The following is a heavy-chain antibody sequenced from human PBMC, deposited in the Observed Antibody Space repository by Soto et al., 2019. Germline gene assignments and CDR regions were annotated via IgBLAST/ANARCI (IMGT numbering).Heavy chain of an antibody. V-gene: IGHV3-23*01. CDR3: AKGGGPPGRTYYYYYYMDV. J-gene: IGHJ6*03. CDR1: GCTFSGYA. CDR2: ISGSGGST. Sequence: PGGLLRLSCGASGCTFSGYAMSWVRKAPGKGLEWVSAISGSGGSTYYADSVKGRFTISRDNSKNTLYLQMNSLRAEDTAVYYCAKGGGPPGRTYYYYYYMDVWGKGTTVTVSS.